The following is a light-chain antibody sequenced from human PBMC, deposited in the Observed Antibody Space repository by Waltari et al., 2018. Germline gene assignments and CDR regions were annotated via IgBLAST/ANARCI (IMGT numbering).Light chain of an antibody. CDR1: STDLGSSTL. CDR2: EGT. Sequence: QSALTQPASVSGSPGQSITIPCTGSSTDLGSSTLVSWYQHHPDKAPKLLIYEGTERPSGISHRFSGSKSGNTASLTISKLQAEDEADYYCFSYADGRSLVFGGGTKLTVL. J-gene: IGLJ2*01. CDR3: FSYADGRSLV. V-gene: IGLV2-23*01.